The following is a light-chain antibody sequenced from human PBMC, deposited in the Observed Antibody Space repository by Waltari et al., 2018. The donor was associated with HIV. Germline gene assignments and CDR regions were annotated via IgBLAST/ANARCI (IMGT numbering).Light chain of an antibody. CDR3: QQYGGSPPIT. CDR2: GAS. CDR1: QSVSSNY. J-gene: IGKJ5*01. Sequence: EIVLTQSPGTLSLSPGERATLSCRASQSVSSNYLAWYQQKPGQAPRPLIYGASSRATGIPDRFSGSGSGTDFTLTISRLEPEDFAVYYCQQYGGSPPITFGQGTRLEIK. V-gene: IGKV3-20*01.